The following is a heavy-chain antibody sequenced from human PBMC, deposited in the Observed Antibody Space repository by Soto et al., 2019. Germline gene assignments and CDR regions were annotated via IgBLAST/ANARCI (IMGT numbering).Heavy chain of an antibody. V-gene: IGHV3-30*18. CDR1: GFTFSSYG. J-gene: IGHJ6*02. D-gene: IGHD4-17*01. Sequence: PGGSLRLSCAASGFTFSSYGMHWVRQAPGKGLEWVAVISYDGSNKYYADSVKGRFTISRDNSKNTLYLQMNSLRAEDTAVYYCAKDLSGDYRGGNYYYYYGMDVSGQGTTVTVSS. CDR3: AKDLSGDYRGGNYYYYYGMDV. CDR2: ISYDGSNK.